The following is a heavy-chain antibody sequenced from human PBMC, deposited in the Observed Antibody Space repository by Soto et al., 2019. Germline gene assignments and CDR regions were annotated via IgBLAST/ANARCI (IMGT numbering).Heavy chain of an antibody. V-gene: IGHV3-23*01. CDR2: ISGSGGST. CDR3: ARTLYSYGTDY. CDR1: GFTFSSYA. D-gene: IGHD5-18*01. J-gene: IGHJ4*02. Sequence: EVQLLESGGVLVQPGGSLRLSCAASGFTFSSYAMSWVRQAPGEGLEWVSAISGSGGSTYYADSVKGRFTISRDNSKNTLYLQMNSLRAEDTAVYYCARTLYSYGTDYWGQGTLVTVSS.